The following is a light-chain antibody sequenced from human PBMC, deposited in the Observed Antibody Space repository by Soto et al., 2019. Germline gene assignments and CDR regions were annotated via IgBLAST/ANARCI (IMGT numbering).Light chain of an antibody. J-gene: IGLJ2*01. CDR3: AAWDDSLKGLV. CDR2: KNN. Sequence: QSVLTQPPSVSGAPGQRVTISCTGNSSNLGAGYDVHWYQQLPGAAPKLLIYKNNLRPSGVPDRFSGSKSGASASLAISGLQSEDESDYYCAAWDDSLKGLVFGGGTKLTVL. V-gene: IGLV1-44*01. CDR1: SSNLGAGYD.